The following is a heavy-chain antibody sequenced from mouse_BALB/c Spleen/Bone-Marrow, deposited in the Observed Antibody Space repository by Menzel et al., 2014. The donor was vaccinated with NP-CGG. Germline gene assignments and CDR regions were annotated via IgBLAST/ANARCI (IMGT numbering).Heavy chain of an antibody. V-gene: IGHV14-3*02. CDR3: ARWEYYAMDY. CDR2: IDPANGNT. J-gene: IGHJ4*01. Sequence: EVQLVVSGAELVKSGASVKLSCTASGFNIKDTYMHWVKQRPEQGLEWIGRIDPANGNTKYDPKFQGKATITAYTSSNTAYLQLSSLTSEDTAVYYCARWEYYAMDYWGQGTSVTVSS. CDR1: GFNIKDTY. D-gene: IGHD4-1*01.